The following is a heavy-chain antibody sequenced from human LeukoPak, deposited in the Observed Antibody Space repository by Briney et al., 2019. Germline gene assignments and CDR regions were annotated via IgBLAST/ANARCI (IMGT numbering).Heavy chain of an antibody. Sequence: GRSLRLSCAASGFSFDDYAIHWVRQVPGKGLEWVAGIGWNSGGIVYADSVKGRFTISRDNANNSLYLQMNSLRAEDTALYYCAKVASNYDFDYWGQGTLVTVSS. V-gene: IGHV3-9*01. J-gene: IGHJ4*02. CDR2: IGWNSGGI. D-gene: IGHD4-11*01. CDR1: GFSFDDYA. CDR3: AKVASNYDFDY.